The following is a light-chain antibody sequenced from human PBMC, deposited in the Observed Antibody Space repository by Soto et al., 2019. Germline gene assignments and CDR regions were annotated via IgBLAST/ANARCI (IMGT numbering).Light chain of an antibody. CDR2: DAS. CDR1: QSISSW. Sequence: DIQMTQSPSTLSASVGDRVTITCRASQSISSWLAWYQQKPGKAPKLLIYDASSLESVVPSRFSGSGSGTEFTLTISSLQPDDFATYYCQQYNSYSKTFGQGTKV. CDR3: QQYNSYSKT. V-gene: IGKV1-5*01. J-gene: IGKJ1*01.